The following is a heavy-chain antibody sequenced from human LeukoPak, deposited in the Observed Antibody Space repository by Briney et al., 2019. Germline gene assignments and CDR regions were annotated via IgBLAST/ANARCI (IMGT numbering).Heavy chain of an antibody. CDR1: GDSVSSNSVA. V-gene: IGHV6-1*01. J-gene: IGHJ6*02. Sequence: SPTLSLTCAISGDSVSSNSVAWNWIRQSPSRGLEWLGRTYYRSKWYNDYAVSVKSRITINADTSKNQFSLQLNSVTPEDTAMYYCARRMAGGDRGMDVWGLGTTVTVSS. CDR2: TYYRSKWYN. CDR3: ARRMAGGDRGMDV. D-gene: IGHD2-21*02.